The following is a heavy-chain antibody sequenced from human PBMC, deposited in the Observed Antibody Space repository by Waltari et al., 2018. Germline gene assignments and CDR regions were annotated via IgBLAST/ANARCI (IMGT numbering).Heavy chain of an antibody. CDR2: IYYNGNT. J-gene: IGHJ4*02. CDR3: ARAHDVVVVRFDY. D-gene: IGHD2-2*01. Sequence: QVQLQESGPGLVKPSETLSLICTVSGCSLTSSNYCWGWIRQPPGKGLEWIGSIYYNGNTYYNPSLKSRVTISVDKSKNQFSLKLSSVTAADTAVYYCARAHDVVVVRFDYWGQGTLVTVSS. V-gene: IGHV4-39*01. CDR1: GCSLTSSNYC.